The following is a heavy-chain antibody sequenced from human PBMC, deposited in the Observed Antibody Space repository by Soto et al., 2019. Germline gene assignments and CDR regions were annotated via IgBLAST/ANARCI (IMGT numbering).Heavy chain of an antibody. D-gene: IGHD1-1*01. CDR3: TSGPRPSSIGTGDY. Sequence: EVQLEQSGGGLVQPGESLRLSCAASGFVFSVYYMHWVRQVPGKAPVWVARISDDGKNTTYADSVKGRFTISRDNAKDTLYLQMSNLRPEDTDVSDCTSGPRPSSIGTGDYWGRGTQVTVAS. J-gene: IGHJ4*02. CDR1: GFVFSVYY. CDR2: ISDDGKNT. V-gene: IGHV3-74*03.